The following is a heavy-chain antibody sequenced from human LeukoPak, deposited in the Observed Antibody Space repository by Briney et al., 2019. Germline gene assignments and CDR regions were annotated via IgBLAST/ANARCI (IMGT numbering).Heavy chain of an antibody. D-gene: IGHD3-16*01. J-gene: IGHJ4*02. CDR3: ARGPIGELDY. CDR1: GSNNY. Sequence: PGGSLRLSCAASGSNNYISWVRQAPGKGLEWVSVIYSGGGAYYADSVKGRFTISRDNSKNSLYLQMNSLRAEDTAVYYCARGPIGELDYWGQGTLVTVSS. CDR2: IYSGGGA. V-gene: IGHV3-53*01.